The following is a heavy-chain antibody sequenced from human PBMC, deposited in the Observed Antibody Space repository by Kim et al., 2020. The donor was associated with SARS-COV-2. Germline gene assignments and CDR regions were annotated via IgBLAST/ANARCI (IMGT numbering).Heavy chain of an antibody. Sequence: AASVKGLVTISRDNAKNSLYLQMNSLRAEDTALYYCAKDIRDYYYYGIDVWGQGTTVTVSS. CDR3: AKDIRDYYYYGIDV. D-gene: IGHD3-3*01. J-gene: IGHJ6*02. V-gene: IGHV3-9*01.